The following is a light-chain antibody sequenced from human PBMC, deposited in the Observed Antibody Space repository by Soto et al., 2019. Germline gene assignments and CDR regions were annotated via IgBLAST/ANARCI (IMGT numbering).Light chain of an antibody. CDR3: QQSYSTPFT. Sequence: DIQMTQSRSSLSASVGDRVTITCRTSQSIRSSLTWYQQKPGKAPNLLIYAASRLQSGVPSRFSGSGSGTDFTLTISSLQPADFATYYCQQSYSTPFTFGPGTKVDIK. CDR2: AAS. CDR1: QSIRSS. J-gene: IGKJ3*01. V-gene: IGKV1-39*01.